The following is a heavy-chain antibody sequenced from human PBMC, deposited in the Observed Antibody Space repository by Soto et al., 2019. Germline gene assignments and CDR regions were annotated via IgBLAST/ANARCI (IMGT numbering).Heavy chain of an antibody. D-gene: IGHD2-15*01. CDR3: ARDRGYCSGGTCYSVLDY. Sequence: EVQLVESGGGLVQPGGSLRLSCAASGFTFSTYYMNWVRQAPGKGREWGANINKDGSEKNYVDSVKGRFTISRDNAKNSLYLQMNSLRAEDTAVYYCARDRGYCSGGTCYSVLDYWGQGILVIVSS. J-gene: IGHJ4*02. V-gene: IGHV3-7*01. CDR2: INKDGSEK. CDR1: GFTFSTYY.